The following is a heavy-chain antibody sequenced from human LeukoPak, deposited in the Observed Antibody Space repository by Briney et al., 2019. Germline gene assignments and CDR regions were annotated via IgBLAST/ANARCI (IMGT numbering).Heavy chain of an antibody. J-gene: IGHJ4*02. CDR2: IKQDGSEK. Sequence: GSLRLSCAASRFTFSSYWMSWVRQAPGKGLEWVANIKQDGSEKYYVDSVKGRFTISRDNAKNSLYLQMNSLRAEDTAVYYCARLRDYGDYYFDYWGQGTLVTVSS. CDR3: ARLRDYGDYYFDY. V-gene: IGHV3-7*01. D-gene: IGHD4-17*01. CDR1: RFTFSSYW.